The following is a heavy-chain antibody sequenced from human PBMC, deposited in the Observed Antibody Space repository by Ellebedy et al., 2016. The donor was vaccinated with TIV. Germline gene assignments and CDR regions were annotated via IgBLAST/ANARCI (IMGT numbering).Heavy chain of an antibody. D-gene: IGHD3-22*01. CDR1: GGSISSYY. Sequence: SETLSLXXTVSGGSISSYYWSWIRQPPGKGLEWIGSIYHSGSTYYNPSLKSRVTISVDTSKNQFSLKLSSVTAADTAVYYCASYDSSGYSEYYFDYWGQGTLVTVSS. CDR3: ASYDSSGYSEYYFDY. V-gene: IGHV4-59*12. CDR2: IYHSGST. J-gene: IGHJ4*02.